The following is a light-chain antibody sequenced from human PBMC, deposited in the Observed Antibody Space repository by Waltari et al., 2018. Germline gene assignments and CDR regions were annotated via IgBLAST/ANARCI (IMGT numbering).Light chain of an antibody. CDR3: VLYMGGGIRV. CDR2: TTN. CDR1: SGPVSTNYY. J-gene: IGLJ2*01. Sequence: QTVVTQEPSFSVSPGGTVTLTCGLSSGPVSTNYYPSWYQQTPGQARPTLIYTTNTRSSGVPDRFSGSILGDKAALTITGAQADDESDYYCVLYMGGGIRVFGGGTKLTVL. V-gene: IGLV8-61*01.